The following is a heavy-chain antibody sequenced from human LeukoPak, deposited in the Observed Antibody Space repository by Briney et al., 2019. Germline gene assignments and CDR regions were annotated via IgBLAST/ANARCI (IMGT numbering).Heavy chain of an antibody. CDR3: TRVTYYCGSGSYDY. D-gene: IGHD3-10*01. CDR2: IRSKAYGGTT. CDR1: GFTFGDYA. J-gene: IGHJ4*02. V-gene: IGHV3-49*04. Sequence: GGSLRLSCTASGFTFGDYAMSWVRQAPGKGLGWVGFIRSKAYGGTTEYAASVKGRFTISRYDSKSIAYLQMNSLKTEDTAVYYCTRVTYYCGSGSYDYWGQGALVTVSS.